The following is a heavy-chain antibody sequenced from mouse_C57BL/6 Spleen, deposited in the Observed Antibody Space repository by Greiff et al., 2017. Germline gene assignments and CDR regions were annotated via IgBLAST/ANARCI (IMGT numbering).Heavy chain of an antibody. V-gene: IGHV1-82*01. CDR3: AREGRGAMDY. CDR1: GYAFSSSW. J-gene: IGHJ4*01. D-gene: IGHD3-3*01. Sequence: LQESGPELVKPGASVKISCKASGYAFSSSWMNWVKQRPGKGLEWIGRIYPGDGDTNYNGKFKGKATLTADKSSSTAYMQLSSLTSEDSAVYFCAREGRGAMDYWGQGTSVTVSS. CDR2: IYPGDGDT.